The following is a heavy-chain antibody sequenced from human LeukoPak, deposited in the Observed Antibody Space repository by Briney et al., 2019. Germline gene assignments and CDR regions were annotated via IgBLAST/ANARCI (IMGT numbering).Heavy chain of an antibody. Sequence: GASVKVSCEASGYTFTGYYMHWVRQAPGRGLEWMGWISPNSGGTNYAQNFQGRVTMTRDTSISTAYMELSRLRSDDTAVYYCAREYYDSSGYYSYYFDYWGQGTLVTVSS. CDR3: AREYYDSSGYYSYYFDY. CDR2: ISPNSGGT. CDR1: GYTFTGYY. V-gene: IGHV1-2*02. J-gene: IGHJ4*02. D-gene: IGHD3-22*01.